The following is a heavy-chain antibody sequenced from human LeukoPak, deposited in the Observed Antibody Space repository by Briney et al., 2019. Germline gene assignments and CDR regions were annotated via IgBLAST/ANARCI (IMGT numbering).Heavy chain of an antibody. V-gene: IGHV4-39*01. CDR3: ARHTSGWHDAFDI. CDR2: IYYSGST. D-gene: IGHD6-19*01. Sequence: PSETLSLTCTVSGASVSSGGYYWSWLRQPPGKGLEWIGSIYYSGSTYYNPSLKSRVTISVDTSKSQLSLRLSSVTAADTAVYYCARHTSGWHDAFDIWGQGTMVTVSS. J-gene: IGHJ3*02. CDR1: GASVSSGGYY.